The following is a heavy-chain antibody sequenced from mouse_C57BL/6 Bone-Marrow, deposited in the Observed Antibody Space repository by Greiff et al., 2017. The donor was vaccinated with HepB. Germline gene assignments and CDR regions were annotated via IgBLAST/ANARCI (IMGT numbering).Heavy chain of an antibody. D-gene: IGHD1-1*01. V-gene: IGHV1-50*01. CDR3: ARALITTVLDY. Sequence: VQLQQPGAELVKPGASVKLSCKASGYTFTSYWMQWVKQRPGQGLEWIGEIDPSDSYTNYNQKFKGKATLTVDTSSSTAYMQLSSLTSEDSAVYYCARALITTVLDYWGQGTTLTVSS. J-gene: IGHJ2*01. CDR2: IDPSDSYT. CDR1: GYTFTSYW.